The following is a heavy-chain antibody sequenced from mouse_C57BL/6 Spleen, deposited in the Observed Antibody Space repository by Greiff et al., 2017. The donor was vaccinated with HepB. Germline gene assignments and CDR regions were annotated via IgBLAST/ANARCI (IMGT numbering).Heavy chain of an antibody. J-gene: IGHJ1*03. CDR1: GYTFTSYG. D-gene: IGHD1-1*01. Sequence: QVQLKQSGAELARPGASVKLSCKASGYTFTSYGISWVKQRTGQGLEWIGEIYPRSGNTYYNEKFKGKATLTADKSSSTAYMELRSLTSEDSAVYFCARGSPYYGSSLWYFDVWGTGTTVTVSS. V-gene: IGHV1-81*01. CDR2: IYPRSGNT. CDR3: ARGSPYYGSSLWYFDV.